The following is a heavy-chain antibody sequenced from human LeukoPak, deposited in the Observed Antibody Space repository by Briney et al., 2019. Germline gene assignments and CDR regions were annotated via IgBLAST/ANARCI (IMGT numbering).Heavy chain of an antibody. CDR2: INPNSGGT. CDR1: GYTFTGYY. Sequence: ASVKVSCKASGYTFTGYYMHWVRQAPGQGLEWMGWINPNSGGTDYAQKFQGWVTMTRDTSISTAYMELSRLRSDDTAVYYCARGDGTYYYDSSGYSVFDYWGQGTLVTVSP. D-gene: IGHD3-22*01. CDR3: ARGDGTYYYDSSGYSVFDY. V-gene: IGHV1-2*04. J-gene: IGHJ4*02.